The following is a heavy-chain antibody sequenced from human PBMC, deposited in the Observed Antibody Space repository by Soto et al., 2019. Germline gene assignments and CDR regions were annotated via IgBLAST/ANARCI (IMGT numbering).Heavy chain of an antibody. V-gene: IGHV1-2*04. Sequence: ASVKVSCKASGYTFTGYYMHWVRQAPGQGLEWMGWINPNSGGTNYAQKFQGWVTMTRDTSISTAYMELSRLRSDDTAVYYCARGPGSGWYLPSDYWGQGTLVTVSS. D-gene: IGHD6-19*01. CDR3: ARGPGSGWYLPSDY. J-gene: IGHJ4*02. CDR2: INPNSGGT. CDR1: GYTFTGYY.